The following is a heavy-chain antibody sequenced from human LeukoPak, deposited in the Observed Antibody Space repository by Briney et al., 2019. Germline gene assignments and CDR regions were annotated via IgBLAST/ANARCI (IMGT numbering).Heavy chain of an antibody. D-gene: IGHD3-10*01. CDR2: IYYSGST. J-gene: IGHJ2*01. Sequence: SETLSLTCTVSGGSISSYYWSWIRQPPGKGLEWIGYIYYSGSTNYNPSLKSRVTISVDTSKNQFSLKLSPVTAADTAVYYCARDGSHDRGPHWYFDLWGRGTLVTVSS. CDR1: GGSISSYY. V-gene: IGHV4-59*01. CDR3: ARDGSHDRGPHWYFDL.